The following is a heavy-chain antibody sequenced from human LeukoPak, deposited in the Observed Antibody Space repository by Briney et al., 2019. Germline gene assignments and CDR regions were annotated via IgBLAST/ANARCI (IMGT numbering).Heavy chain of an antibody. V-gene: IGHV3-30-3*01. Sequence: GRSLRLSCAASGFTFSSYAMHWVRQAPGKGLEWVAVISYDGSNKYYADSVKGRFTISRDNSKNTLYLQMNSLRAEDTAVYYCARDMVRGVKALDYWGQGTLVTVSS. CDR3: ARDMVRGVKALDY. CDR2: ISYDGSNK. D-gene: IGHD3-10*01. J-gene: IGHJ4*02. CDR1: GFTFSSYA.